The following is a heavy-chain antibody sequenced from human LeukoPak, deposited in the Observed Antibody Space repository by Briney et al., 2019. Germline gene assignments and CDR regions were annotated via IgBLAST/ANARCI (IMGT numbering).Heavy chain of an antibody. D-gene: IGHD6-13*01. Sequence: PGGSLRLSCAASGFTFRNYGMHWVRQAPGKGLEWVAVMSNDGSNKYYADSVKGRFTVSRDNSKNTLYLQMNSLRAEDTATYYCVKSGIAAAGQRGYFDYWGQGTLVTVSS. CDR2: MSNDGSNK. V-gene: IGHV3-30*18. CDR3: VKSGIAAAGQRGYFDY. CDR1: GFTFRNYG. J-gene: IGHJ4*02.